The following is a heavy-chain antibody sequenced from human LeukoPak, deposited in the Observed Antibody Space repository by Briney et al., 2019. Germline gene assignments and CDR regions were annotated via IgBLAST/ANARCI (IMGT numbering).Heavy chain of an antibody. J-gene: IGHJ4*02. CDR1: GGSISSSSYY. Sequence: KSSETLSLTCTVSGGSISSSSYYWGWIRQPPGKGLEWIGSIYYSGSTNYNPSLKSRVTISVDTSKNQFSLKLSSVTAADTAVYYCARGYYYDSSGYSPFDYWGQGTLVTVSS. CDR2: IYYSGST. CDR3: ARGYYYDSSGYSPFDY. D-gene: IGHD3-22*01. V-gene: IGHV4-39*07.